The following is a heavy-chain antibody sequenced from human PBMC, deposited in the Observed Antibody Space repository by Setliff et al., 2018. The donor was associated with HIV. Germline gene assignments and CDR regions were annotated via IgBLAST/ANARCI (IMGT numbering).Heavy chain of an antibody. D-gene: IGHD6-6*01. Sequence: SETLSLTCTVSGDSISSSSYYWGWIRQPPGKGLEWIGSIYYSGSTYYTPNLKSRVTISVDTSKNHFSLRLSSVTAADTAVYYCARVFTAGRREYYFDLWGQGT. CDR1: GDSISSSSYY. CDR3: ARVFTAGRREYYFDL. J-gene: IGHJ4*02. CDR2: IYYSGST. V-gene: IGHV4-39*02.